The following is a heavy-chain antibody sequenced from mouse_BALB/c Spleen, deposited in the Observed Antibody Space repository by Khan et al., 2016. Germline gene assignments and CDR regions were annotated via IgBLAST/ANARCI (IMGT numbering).Heavy chain of an antibody. Sequence: EVQLVESGPSLVKPSQTLSLTCSVTGDSITSGYWNWIRKFPGNKIEYMGYIRYSGTTYYNPSLKSRISITRDTSKNQFFLQLNSVTTEDTATYYCARSGDNDGDALDYWSQGTSVTVSS. J-gene: IGHJ4*01. CDR1: GDSITSGY. CDR2: IRYSGTT. V-gene: IGHV3-8*02. CDR3: ARSGDNDGDALDY. D-gene: IGHD2-4*01.